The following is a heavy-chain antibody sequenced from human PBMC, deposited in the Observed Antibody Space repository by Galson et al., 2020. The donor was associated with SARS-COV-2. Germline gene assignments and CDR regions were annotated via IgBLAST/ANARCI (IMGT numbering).Heavy chain of an antibody. CDR3: AREIEEMATMDYYYYYYMDV. V-gene: IGHV1-69*10. CDR1: GGTFSSYA. J-gene: IGHJ6*03. D-gene: IGHD5-12*01. Sequence: SVKVSCTASGGTFSSYAISWVRQAPGQGLEWMGGIIPILGIANYAQKFQGRVTITADKSTSTAYMELSSLRSEDTAVYYCAREIEEMATMDYYYYYYMDVWGKGTTVTVSS. CDR2: IIPILGIA.